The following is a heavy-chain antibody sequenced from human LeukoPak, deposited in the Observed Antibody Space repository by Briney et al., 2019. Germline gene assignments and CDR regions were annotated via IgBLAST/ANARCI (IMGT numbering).Heavy chain of an antibody. CDR2: IHHSGSA. Sequence: PSETLSLTCAVSGASISSRWNWVRQPPGKGLEWIGEIHHSGSANYNPSLKSRVTISLDTSENHFSLRLSSVTAADTAVYYCVRDRGEFSYSHDYWGQGTLVTVSS. D-gene: IGHD1-26*01. J-gene: IGHJ4*02. CDR1: GASISSR. CDR3: VRDRGEFSYSHDY. V-gene: IGHV4-4*02.